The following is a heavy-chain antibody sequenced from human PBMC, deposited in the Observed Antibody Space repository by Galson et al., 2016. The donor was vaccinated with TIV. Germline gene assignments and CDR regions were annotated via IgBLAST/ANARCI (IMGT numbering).Heavy chain of an antibody. CDR1: GFTVSDKY. Sequence: SLRLSCAASGFTVSDKYMYWVRQPPGKGLEWVSVINGVGSTYYADSVKGRFTIPRDNSKNTLYLQMHSLRVEDTAVYFCARSYDSSGHRGRLDIWGQGALVTVSS. D-gene: IGHD3-22*01. J-gene: IGHJ4*02. CDR3: ARSYDSSGHRGRLDI. V-gene: IGHV3-53*03. CDR2: INGVGST.